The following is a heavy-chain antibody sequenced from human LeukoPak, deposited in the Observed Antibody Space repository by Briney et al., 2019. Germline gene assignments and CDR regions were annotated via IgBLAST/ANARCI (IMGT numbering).Heavy chain of an antibody. D-gene: IGHD3-22*01. Sequence: GGSLRLSCAGSRFTLSDFGMHRVRQAPGKGLEWVAVIWHDGTKRHYAESVKGRFAISRDDSRNTLYLQMNSLRADDTAVYYCAINYYDSSAYALHYWGQGTLVTVSS. CDR3: AINYYDSSAYALHY. CDR2: IWHDGTKR. V-gene: IGHV3-33*01. J-gene: IGHJ4*02. CDR1: RFTLSDFG.